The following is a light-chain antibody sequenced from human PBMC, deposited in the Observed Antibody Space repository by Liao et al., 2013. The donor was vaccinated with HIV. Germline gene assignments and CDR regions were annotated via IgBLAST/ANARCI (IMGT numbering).Light chain of an antibody. CDR1: SIESKS. J-gene: IGLJ1*01. Sequence: SYELTQPPSVSVAPGQTARITCGGNSIESKSVHWYQQKPGQAPVLVIYYDSDRPSGIPERFSGSNSGNTATLTISRVEAGDEADYYCQVWDSSSDHYVFGTGTKVTVL. V-gene: IGLV3-21*04. CDR3: QVWDSSSDHYV. CDR2: YDS.